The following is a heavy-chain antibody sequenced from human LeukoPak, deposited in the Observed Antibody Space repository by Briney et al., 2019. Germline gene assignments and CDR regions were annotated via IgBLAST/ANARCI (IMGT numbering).Heavy chain of an antibody. CDR1: GFTFSSYS. V-gene: IGHV3-23*01. J-gene: IGHJ4*02. CDR3: AKGVDVDTAINY. D-gene: IGHD5-18*01. CDR2: ISGSGGST. Sequence: PGGSLRLSCAASGFTFSSYSMNWVRQAPGKGLEWVSAISGSGGSTHYADSVKGRFTISRDNSKNTLYLQMNSLRAEDTAVYYCAKGVDVDTAINYWGQGTLVTVSS.